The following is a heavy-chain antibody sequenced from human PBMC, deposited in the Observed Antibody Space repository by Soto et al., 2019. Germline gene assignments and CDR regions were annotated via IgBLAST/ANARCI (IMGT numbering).Heavy chain of an antibody. CDR2: IYYSGST. CDR3: ARDFSYSGYDSYYYYMDV. Sequence: SETLSLTCTVSGGSISSGGYYWSWIRQHPGKGLEWIGYIYYSGSTYYNPSLKSRVTISVDTSKNQFSLKLSSVTAADTAVYYCARDFSYSGYDSYYYYMDVWGKGTTVTVSS. CDR1: GGSISSGGYY. V-gene: IGHV4-31*03. D-gene: IGHD5-12*01. J-gene: IGHJ6*03.